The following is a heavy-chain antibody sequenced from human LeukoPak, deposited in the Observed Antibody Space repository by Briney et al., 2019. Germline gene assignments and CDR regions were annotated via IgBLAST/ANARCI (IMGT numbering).Heavy chain of an antibody. CDR2: ISSISSNI. D-gene: IGHD2-2*01. V-gene: IGHV3-48*01. CDR3: ARDQQAIPYAFDI. Sequence: GGSLRLSCAASGFSFSSYSMNWVRQAPGKGLEWVSYISSISSNINYADSVKGRFTTSRDNAKNSLYLQMNSLRAEDTAVYYCARDQQAIPYAFDIWGQGTMVTVSS. CDR1: GFSFSSYS. J-gene: IGHJ3*02.